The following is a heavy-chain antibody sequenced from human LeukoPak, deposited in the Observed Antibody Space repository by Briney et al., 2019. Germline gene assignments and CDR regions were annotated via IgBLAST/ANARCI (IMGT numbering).Heavy chain of an antibody. D-gene: IGHD6-13*01. Sequence: PSETLSPTCTVSGGSISSGSYPWSWIRQPPGKGLGWIGSNYHSGSTYYTPSLKSRVTISVDTSKNQFSLKLSSVTAADTAVYYCARVYTGYASSRAYYYYYMDVWGKGTTVTVSS. CDR3: ARVYTGYASSRAYYYYYMDV. CDR2: NYHSGST. CDR1: GGSISSGSYP. J-gene: IGHJ6*03. V-gene: IGHV4-39*07.